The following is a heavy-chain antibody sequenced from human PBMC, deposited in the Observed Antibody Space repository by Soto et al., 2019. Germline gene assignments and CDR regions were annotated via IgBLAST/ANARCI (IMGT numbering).Heavy chain of an antibody. D-gene: IGHD6-19*01. CDR2: ISGSGGST. Sequence: GGSLRLSCAASGFTFSSYAMSWVRQAPGKGLEWVSAISGSGGSTYYADSVKGRFTISRDSSKNTLYLQMNSLRAEDTAVYYCAKGEQWLVGPFDYWGQGTLVTVSS. CDR3: AKGEQWLVGPFDY. V-gene: IGHV3-23*01. J-gene: IGHJ4*02. CDR1: GFTFSSYA.